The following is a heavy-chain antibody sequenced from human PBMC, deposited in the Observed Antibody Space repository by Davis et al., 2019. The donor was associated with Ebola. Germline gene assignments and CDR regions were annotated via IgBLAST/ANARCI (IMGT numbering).Heavy chain of an antibody. CDR2: INHSGST. Sequence: MPSETLSLTCTVSGGSISSYYRSWIRQPPGKGLEWIGEINHSGSTNYNPSLKSRVTISVDTSKNQFSLKLSSVTAADTAVYYCARGLRGGIVVVPAATNYGMDVWGQGTTVTVSS. J-gene: IGHJ6*02. D-gene: IGHD2-2*01. V-gene: IGHV4-34*01. CDR1: GGSISSYY. CDR3: ARGLRGGIVVVPAATNYGMDV.